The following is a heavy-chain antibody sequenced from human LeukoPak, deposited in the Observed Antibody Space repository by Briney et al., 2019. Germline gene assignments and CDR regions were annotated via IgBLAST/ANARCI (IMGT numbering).Heavy chain of an antibody. CDR1: GYTFTSYG. CDR2: ISAYDGNT. D-gene: IGHD5-12*01. J-gene: IGHJ4*02. CDR3: ARGSRGYDPLDY. Sequence: ASVKVSCKASGYTFTSYGISWVRQAPGQGPEWMGWISAYDGNTNYAQKLQGRVTMTTDTSTSTAYMELRSLRSDDTAVYYCARGSRGYDPLDYWGQGTLVTVSS. V-gene: IGHV1-18*01.